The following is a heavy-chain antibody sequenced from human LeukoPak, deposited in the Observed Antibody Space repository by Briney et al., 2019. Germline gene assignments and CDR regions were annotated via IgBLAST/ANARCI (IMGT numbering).Heavy chain of an antibody. D-gene: IGHD3-16*01. V-gene: IGHV3-48*03. CDR3: ARLASGGSWFDT. J-gene: IGHJ5*02. CDR1: GFTFSSYE. Sequence: GGSLRLSCAASGFTFSSYEMNWGRQAPGKGLEWVSYISGSGSNMYYADSVKGRFTISRDNAKNSRYLQMNSLRAEDTAVYYCARLASGGSWFDTWGQGTLVTVSS. CDR2: ISGSGSNM.